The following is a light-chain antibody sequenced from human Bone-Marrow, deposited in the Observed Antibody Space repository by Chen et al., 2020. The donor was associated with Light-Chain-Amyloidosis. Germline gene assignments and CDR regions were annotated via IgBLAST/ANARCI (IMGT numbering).Light chain of an antibody. Sequence: SYELTQPPSVSVSPGQTARITCSGDDLPTKYAYWYQQNPGQAPVLVIHRDTERPSGISERFSGASSGTTATLTISGVQAEDEADYHCQSADSSGTYEVIFGGGTKLTV. V-gene: IGLV3-25*03. CDR1: DLPTKY. CDR3: QSADSSGTYEVI. J-gene: IGLJ2*01. CDR2: RDT.